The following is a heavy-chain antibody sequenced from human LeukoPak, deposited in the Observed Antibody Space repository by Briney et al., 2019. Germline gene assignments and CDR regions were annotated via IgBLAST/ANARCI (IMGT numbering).Heavy chain of an antibody. V-gene: IGHV1-18*01. CDR3: ARQYYYGSGSYDWFDP. CDR1: GYTFTSYG. Sequence: ASVKVSCEASGYTFTSYGISWVRQAPGQGLEWMGWISAYNGNTNYAQKLQGRVTITADESTSTAYMELSSLRSEDTAVYYCARQYYYGSGSYDWFDPWGQGTLVTVSS. CDR2: ISAYNGNT. D-gene: IGHD3-10*01. J-gene: IGHJ5*02.